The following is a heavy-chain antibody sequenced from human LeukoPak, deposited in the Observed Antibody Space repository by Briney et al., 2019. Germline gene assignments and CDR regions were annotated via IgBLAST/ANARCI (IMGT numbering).Heavy chain of an antibody. J-gene: IGHJ4*02. CDR2: ISGSGGST. D-gene: IGHD6-13*01. CDR3: AKDSRKQLVPIFDY. V-gene: IGHV3-23*01. CDR1: GLTFSSYA. Sequence: GGSLRLSCAASGLTFSSYAMSWVRQAPGKGLEWVSAISGSGGSTYYADSVRGRFTISRDNSKNTLYLQMNSLRAEDTAVYYCAKDSRKQLVPIFDYWGQGTLVTVSS.